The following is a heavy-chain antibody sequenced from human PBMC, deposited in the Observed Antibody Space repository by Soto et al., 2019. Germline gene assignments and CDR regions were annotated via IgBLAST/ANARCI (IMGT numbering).Heavy chain of an antibody. CDR1: AYTFATYA. J-gene: IGHJ4*02. Sequence: QIQLVQSGAEVRRPGASVKVSCKASAYTFATYAITCVRQAPGQGLEWMGWISTSNGNTDYAQKLQGRVTLSTDTSTSTAYLELRSLRSDDTAVYYCATDTHYYDSRPLGYFDYWGQGTLVTVSS. D-gene: IGHD3-22*01. CDR3: ATDTHYYDSRPLGYFDY. V-gene: IGHV1-18*01. CDR2: ISTSNGNT.